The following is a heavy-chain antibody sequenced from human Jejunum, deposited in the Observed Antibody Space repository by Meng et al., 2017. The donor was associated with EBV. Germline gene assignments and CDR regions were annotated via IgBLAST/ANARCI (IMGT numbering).Heavy chain of an antibody. CDR3: ARATLSGYHDRFFDY. CDR2: INPDSGAI. J-gene: IGHJ4*02. CDR1: GYPFTGYS. Sequence: GQVVHAGTEVKKPVAPVKVSCKTSGYPFTGYSIHWVRQGPGQGLEWMGRINPDSGAIKYAQKFQGRVTLTRDTSISTAYMELSRLQSDDTAVYYCARATLSGYHDRFFDYWGQGTLVTVSS. D-gene: IGHD3-9*01. V-gene: IGHV1-2*06.